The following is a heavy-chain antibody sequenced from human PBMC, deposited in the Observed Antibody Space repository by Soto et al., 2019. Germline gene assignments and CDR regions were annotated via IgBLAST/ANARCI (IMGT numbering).Heavy chain of an antibody. J-gene: IGHJ4*02. Sequence: GGSLRLSCAASGFTFSNYAMSWARQAPGKGLEWVSSIGNKGDYIYHADSVKGRFTISRDNSKNTLFLQMNSLRAEDTAVYYCARENYFDYWGQGTLVTVSS. CDR2: IGNKGDYI. V-gene: IGHV3-23*01. CDR1: GFTFSNYA. CDR3: ARENYFDY.